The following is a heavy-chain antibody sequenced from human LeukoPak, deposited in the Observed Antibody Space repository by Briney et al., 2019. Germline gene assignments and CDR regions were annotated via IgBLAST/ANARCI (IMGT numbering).Heavy chain of an antibody. CDR1: GGSISSYY. V-gene: IGHV4-59*08. CDR2: IYYSGST. CDR3: ARHLGDSSGYYAGELDY. J-gene: IGHJ4*02. Sequence: SETLSLTCTVSGGSISSYYWSWIRQPPAKALEWIGYIYYSGSTNYSPSLKSRVTISVDTSKNQFSLKLSSVTAADTAVYYCARHLGDSSGYYAGELDYWGQGTLVTVSS. D-gene: IGHD3-22*01.